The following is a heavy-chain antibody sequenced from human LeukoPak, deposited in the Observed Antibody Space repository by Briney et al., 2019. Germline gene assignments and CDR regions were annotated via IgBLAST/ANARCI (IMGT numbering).Heavy chain of an antibody. CDR2: IIPIFGTA. CDR3: AREIVVVVAATYYYYYGMDV. J-gene: IGHJ6*02. V-gene: IGHV1-69*13. Sequence: SVKVSCKASGGTFSSYAISWVRQAPGQGLEGMGGIIPIFGTANYAQKFQGRVTITADESTSTAYMELSSLRSEDTAVYYCAREIVVVVAATYYYYYGMDVWGQGTTVTVSS. D-gene: IGHD2-15*01. CDR1: GGTFSSYA.